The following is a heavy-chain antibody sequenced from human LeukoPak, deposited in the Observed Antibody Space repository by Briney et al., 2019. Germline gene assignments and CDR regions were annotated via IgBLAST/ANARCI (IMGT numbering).Heavy chain of an antibody. J-gene: IGHJ3*02. Sequence: AAVQVSCKASGYTFSGYYMHWVRQAPGQGLEWMGWINPYSGGTNYAQKFQGGVTMTRDTSISTAYMELSRLRSDDTAVYYCATNRQIMILGVVIMPAFDIWGQGTMVTVSS. D-gene: IGHD3-3*01. CDR2: INPYSGGT. CDR1: GYTFSGYY. V-gene: IGHV1-2*02. CDR3: ATNRQIMILGVVIMPAFDI.